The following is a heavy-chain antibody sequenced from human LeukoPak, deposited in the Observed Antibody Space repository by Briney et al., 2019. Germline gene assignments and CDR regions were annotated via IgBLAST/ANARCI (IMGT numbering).Heavy chain of an antibody. V-gene: IGHV3-64D*06. CDR3: VKWGPRPDTAMVFDY. Sequence: GGSLRLSCSASGFTFSSYAMHWVRQAPGKGLEYVSAISSNGGSTYYADSVKGRFTISRDNSKNTLYLQVSSLRAEDTAVYYCVKWGPRPDTAMVFDYWGQGTLVTVSS. CDR1: GFTFSSYA. D-gene: IGHD5-18*01. J-gene: IGHJ4*02. CDR2: ISSNGGST.